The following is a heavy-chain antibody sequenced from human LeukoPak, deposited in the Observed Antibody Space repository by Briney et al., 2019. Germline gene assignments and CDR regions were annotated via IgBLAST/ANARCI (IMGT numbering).Heavy chain of an antibody. CDR2: IYYTGSS. J-gene: IGHJ4*02. CDR3: ARGLRGIMAGFDF. V-gene: IGHV4-59*01. CDR1: GGSISSYY. Sequence: SETLSLTCTVSGGSISSYYWSWIRQPPGKGLERIGYIYYTGSSSYNPSLKSRVTISVDTSENQFSLKLSSVTAADTAVYHCARGLRGIMAGFDFWGQGTLVTVSS. D-gene: IGHD3-16*01.